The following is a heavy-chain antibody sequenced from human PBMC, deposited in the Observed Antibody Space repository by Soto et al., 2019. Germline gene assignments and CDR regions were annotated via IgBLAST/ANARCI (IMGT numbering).Heavy chain of an antibody. CDR3: ARLGYCSSTSCLQGYYYYIDV. CDR1: GGSISSSSYY. CDR2: IYYSGST. Sequence: SETLSLTCTVSGGSISSSSYYWGWIRQAPGKGLEWIGSIYYSGSTYYNPSLKSRVTISVDTSKNQFSLKLSSVTAADTAVYYCARLGYCSSTSCLQGYYYYIDVWGKGTTVT. V-gene: IGHV4-39*01. D-gene: IGHD2-2*01. J-gene: IGHJ6*03.